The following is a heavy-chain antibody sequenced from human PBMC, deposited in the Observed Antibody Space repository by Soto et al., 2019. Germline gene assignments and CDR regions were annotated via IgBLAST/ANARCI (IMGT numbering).Heavy chain of an antibody. CDR1: GFTFSSYS. D-gene: IGHD1-1*01. Sequence: EVQLVESGGGLVKPGGSLRLACAASGFTFSSYSFNWVLQAPGKGLEWVSIITPTSTFISYADSVRGRFTISRDNAKNSLYLQMDSLGAGDTAVYCCARARGHDWYEDYWGQGTLVTVSS. J-gene: IGHJ4*02. V-gene: IGHV3-21*06. CDR3: ARARGHDWYEDY. CDR2: ITPTSTFI.